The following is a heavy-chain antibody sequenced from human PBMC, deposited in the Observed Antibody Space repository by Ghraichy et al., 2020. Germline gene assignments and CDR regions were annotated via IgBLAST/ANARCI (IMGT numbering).Heavy chain of an antibody. CDR1: GFTFSSYS. D-gene: IGHD3-22*01. Sequence: GGSLRLSCAASGFTFSSYSMNWVRQAPGKGLEWVSYISSSSSTIYYADSVKGRFTISRDNAKNSLYLQMNSLRAKDTAVYYCARVGPYYDSSGYYYPIDYWGQGTLVTVSS. V-gene: IGHV3-48*01. CDR3: ARVGPYYDSSGYYYPIDY. J-gene: IGHJ4*02. CDR2: ISSSSSTI.